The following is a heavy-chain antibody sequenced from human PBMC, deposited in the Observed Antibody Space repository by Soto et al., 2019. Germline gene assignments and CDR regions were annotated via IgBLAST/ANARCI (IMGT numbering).Heavy chain of an antibody. Sequence: SETLSLTCAVSGGSISSGGYSWSWIRQPPGKGLEWIGYIYHSGSTYYNPSLKSRVTISVDRSKNQFSLKLSSVTAADTAVYYCARALGRSIYFDYWGQGTLVTVSS. CDR2: IYHSGST. D-gene: IGHD1-26*01. CDR1: GGSISSGGYS. J-gene: IGHJ4*02. V-gene: IGHV4-30-2*01. CDR3: ARALGRSIYFDY.